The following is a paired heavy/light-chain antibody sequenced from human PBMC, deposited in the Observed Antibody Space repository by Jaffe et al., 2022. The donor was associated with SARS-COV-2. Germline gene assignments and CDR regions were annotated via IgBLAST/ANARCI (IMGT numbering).Light chain of an antibody. CDR3: GSYAGSHTWV. CDR2: EGT. J-gene: IGLJ3*02. CDR1: SSDVGSYNL. V-gene: IGLV2-23*01. Sequence: QSALTQPASVSGSPGQSITISCTGTSSDVGSYNLVSWYQHHPGKAPKLMIYEGTKRPSGVSNRFSGSKSGNTASLTISGLQAEDEADYFCGSYAGSHTWVFGGGTRLTVL.
Heavy chain of an antibody. J-gene: IGHJ4*02. CDR2: IKKDGSEK. CDR1: EFTFSAYW. Sequence: EVQLVESGGGLVQPGGSLRLSCAGSEFTFSAYWMTWVRQAPGKGLEWVATIKKDGSEKYYVDSVRGRFTISRDNAKNSLYLQMNSLRVEDTAVYYCARDLSISSFDWLLSGGTWGQGTLVTVSS. CDR3: ARDLSISSFDWLLSGGT. D-gene: IGHD3-9*01. V-gene: IGHV3-7*01.